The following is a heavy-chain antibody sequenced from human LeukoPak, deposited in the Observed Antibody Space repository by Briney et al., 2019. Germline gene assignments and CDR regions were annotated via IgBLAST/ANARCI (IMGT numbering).Heavy chain of an antibody. V-gene: IGHV3-66*01. D-gene: IGHD5-18*01. CDR1: EFTVSTNY. Sequence: GGSLRLSCAASEFTVSTNYMSWVRQAPGKGLEWVSVIHSDGTTYYADSVKGRFTISRDNSRNTLHLQMNSLRPEDTAVYFCASGRLNIYGDSWGQGTLVTVSS. J-gene: IGHJ4*02. CDR3: ASGRLNIYGDS. CDR2: IHSDGTT.